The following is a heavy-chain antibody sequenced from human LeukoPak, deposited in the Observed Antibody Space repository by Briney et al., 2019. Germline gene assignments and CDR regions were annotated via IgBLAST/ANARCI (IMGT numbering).Heavy chain of an antibody. CDR2: ISWDGGST. CDR3: AKDAILDCGGDCYPDY. CDR1: GFTFDDYA. J-gene: IGHJ4*02. V-gene: IGHV3-43D*03. D-gene: IGHD2-21*02. Sequence: GGSLRLSCAASGFTFDDYAMHWVRQAPGKGLEWVSLISWDGGSTYYADSVKGRFTISRDNSKNSLYLQMSSLRAEDTALYYCAKDAILDCGGDCYPDYWGQGTLVTVSS.